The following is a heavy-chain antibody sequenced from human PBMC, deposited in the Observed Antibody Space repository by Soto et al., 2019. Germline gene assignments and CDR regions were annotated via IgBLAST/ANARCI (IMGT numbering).Heavy chain of an antibody. CDR2: IWYDGSNK. CDR3: GPWRYYYRTSCLTPTEYVGPAALHDV. D-gene: IGHD3-10*01. CDR1: GFTFSSYG. Sequence: GGSLRLSCAASGFTFSSYGMHGVRQAPGKGLEWVAVIWYDGSNKYYADSVKGRFTISRDNSKNTLYLQMNSLRAEDTAVFYCGPWRYYYRTSCLTPTEYVGPAALHDV. J-gene: IGHJ6*01. V-gene: IGHV3-33*01.